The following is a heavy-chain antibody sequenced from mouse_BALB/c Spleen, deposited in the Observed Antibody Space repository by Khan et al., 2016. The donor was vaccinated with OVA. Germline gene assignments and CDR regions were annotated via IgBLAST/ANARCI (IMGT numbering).Heavy chain of an antibody. CDR2: IDPYNGGT. Sequence: MQLEESGPELVKPGASVKVSCKASGYAFTSYIMYWVKQSHGKSLEWIGYIDPYNGGTSYNQKFKGKATLTVDKSSTTAYMHLNSLTSEDSAVYYCARGGYGGFAYWSQGTLVTVSA. V-gene: IGHV1S135*01. CDR1: GYAFTSYI. D-gene: IGHD2-2*01. J-gene: IGHJ3*01. CDR3: ARGGYGGFAY.